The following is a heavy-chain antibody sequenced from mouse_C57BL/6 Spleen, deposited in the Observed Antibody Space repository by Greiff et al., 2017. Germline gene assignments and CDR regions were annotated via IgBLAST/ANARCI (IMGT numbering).Heavy chain of an antibody. J-gene: IGHJ4*01. CDR1: GFNIKDDY. CDR2: IDPENGDT. Sequence: DVQLQESGAELVRPGASVKLSCTASGFNIKDDYMHWVKQRPEQGLEWIGWIDPENGDTEYASKFQGKATITADTSSNTAYLQLSSLTSEDTAVYYCTTRLLRLYAMDYWGQGTSVTVSS. V-gene: IGHV14-4*01. CDR3: TTRLLRLYAMDY. D-gene: IGHD2-3*01.